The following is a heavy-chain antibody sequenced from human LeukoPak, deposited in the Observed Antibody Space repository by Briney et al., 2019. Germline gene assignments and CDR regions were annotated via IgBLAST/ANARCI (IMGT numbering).Heavy chain of an antibody. Sequence: PSETQSLTCAVYGGSFSGYYWSWIRQPPGKGLEWIGEINHSGSTNYDPSLKSRVTISVDTSKNQFSLKLSSVTAADTAVYYCARREYSYGYRYWGQGTLVTVSS. D-gene: IGHD5-18*01. CDR3: ARREYSYGYRY. J-gene: IGHJ4*02. V-gene: IGHV4-34*01. CDR2: INHSGST. CDR1: GGSFSGYY.